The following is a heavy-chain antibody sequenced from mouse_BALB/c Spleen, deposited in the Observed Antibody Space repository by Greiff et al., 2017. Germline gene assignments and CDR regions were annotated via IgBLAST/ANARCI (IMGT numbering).Heavy chain of an antibody. V-gene: IGHV5-6-5*01. J-gene: IGHJ4*01. Sequence: EVHLVESGGGLVKPGGSLKLSCAASGFTFSSYAMSWVRQTPEKRLEWVASISSGGSTYYPDSVKGRFTISRDNARNILYLQMSSLRSEDTAMYYCARGQSTSITKGAMEYWGQGTAVTVSS. CDR2: ISSGGST. CDR3: ARGQSTSITKGAMEY. CDR1: GFTFSSYA. D-gene: IGHD2-4*01.